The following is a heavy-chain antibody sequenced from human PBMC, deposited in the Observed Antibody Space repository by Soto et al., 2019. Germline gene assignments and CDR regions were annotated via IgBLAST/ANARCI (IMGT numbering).Heavy chain of an antibody. CDR3: ARHSSSTGPYYCYGMDV. CDR1: GYTFTSYG. J-gene: IGHJ6*02. CDR2: ISAYNGNT. D-gene: IGHD6-6*01. V-gene: IGHV1-18*04. Sequence: QVQLVQSGAEVKKPGASVKVSCKASGYTFTSYGISWVRQAPGQGLEWMGWISAYNGNTNYTQKLQGRVTMTTDKSTITDYKELRRLRSDDTAGYYCARHSSSTGPYYCYGMDVWGQGTTVTVSS.